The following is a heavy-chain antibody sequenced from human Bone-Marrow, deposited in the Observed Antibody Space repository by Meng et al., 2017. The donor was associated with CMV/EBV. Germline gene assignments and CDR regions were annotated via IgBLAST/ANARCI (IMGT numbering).Heavy chain of an antibody. V-gene: IGHV1-2*02. Sequence: ASVKVSCKASGYTFTGYYMHWVRQAPGQGLEWMGWINPNSGGANYAEKFQGRVTMTRDTSSSTAYMEVSRLRSDDTAVYYCARLGLIAAAGNRGDYWGQGTLVTVSS. CDR2: INPNSGGA. CDR1: GYTFTGYY. D-gene: IGHD6-13*01. CDR3: ARLGLIAAAGNRGDY. J-gene: IGHJ4*02.